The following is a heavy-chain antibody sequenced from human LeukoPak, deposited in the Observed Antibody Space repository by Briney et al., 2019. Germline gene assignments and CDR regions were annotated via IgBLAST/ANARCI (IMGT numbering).Heavy chain of an antibody. V-gene: IGHV1-46*01. Sequence: ASVKVSCKASGYTFTSYYIHLVRQAPGQGLEWMGIINPSGGSTSYAQKFQGRVTMTRDMSTSTVYMELSSLISEDTAVYYCARAPQFDYWGQGTLVTVSS. J-gene: IGHJ4*02. CDR2: INPSGGST. CDR3: ARAPQFDY. CDR1: GYTFTSYY.